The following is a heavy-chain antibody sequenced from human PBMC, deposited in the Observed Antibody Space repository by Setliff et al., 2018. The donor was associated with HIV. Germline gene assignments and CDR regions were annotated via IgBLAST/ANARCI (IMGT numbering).Heavy chain of an antibody. CDR2: IKNRPAGGTT. CDR1: GFTFSDVW. V-gene: IGHV3-15*01. Sequence: GGSLRLSCAASGFTFSDVWANWVRQAPGRGLEWVGRIKNRPAGGTTEYAAPVKGRFTISRDDSKTMAYLQMNSLTIEDTALYFCSINSPLTSWGQGTLVTVSS. CDR3: SINSPLTS. J-gene: IGHJ4*02. D-gene: IGHD4-4*01.